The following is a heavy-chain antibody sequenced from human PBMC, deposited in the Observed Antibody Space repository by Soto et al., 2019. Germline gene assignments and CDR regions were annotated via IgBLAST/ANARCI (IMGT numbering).Heavy chain of an antibody. CDR1: GDSVSSSSVT. J-gene: IGHJ6*02. Sequence: PSQTLSLTCAISGDSVSSSSVTWNWIRQSPSRGLEWLGRAYYRSKWYNDYAESVKSRITINPDTSKNQFSLQLNSVTPEDTAVYYCARVKVRAAGHYYYYGMDVWGQGTTVTVSS. CDR2: AYYRSKWYN. V-gene: IGHV6-1*01. CDR3: ARVKVRAAGHYYYYGMDV. D-gene: IGHD6-13*01.